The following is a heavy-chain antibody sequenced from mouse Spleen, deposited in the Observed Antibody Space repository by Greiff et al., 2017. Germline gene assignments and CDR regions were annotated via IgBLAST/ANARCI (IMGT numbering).Heavy chain of an antibody. J-gene: IGHJ3*01. CDR2: FYPGSGSI. CDR3: APYYYGSSYSWFAY. D-gene: IGHD1-1*01. V-gene: IGHV1-62-2*01. Sequence: QVQLQQSGAELVKPGASVKLSCKASGYTFTEYTIHWVKQRSGQGLEWIGWFYPGSGSIKYNEKFKGKATLTADKSSSTAYMQLSSLTSEYSAVYFCAPYYYGSSYSWFAYWGQGTLVTVSA. CDR1: GYTFTEYT.